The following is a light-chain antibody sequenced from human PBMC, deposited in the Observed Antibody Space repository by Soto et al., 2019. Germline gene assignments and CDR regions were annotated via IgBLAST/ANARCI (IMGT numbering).Light chain of an antibody. CDR1: QSVSTN. Sequence: EKVLTQSPATLSLSPGERATLSCRASQSVSTNLAWYQQKPGQAPRLLIYDASNRATGIPARFSGSGSGTDFTLTIGSLQPEDFAVYFCHQRSNWPPTFGGGTKVEIK. CDR3: HQRSNWPPT. V-gene: IGKV3-11*01. CDR2: DAS. J-gene: IGKJ4*01.